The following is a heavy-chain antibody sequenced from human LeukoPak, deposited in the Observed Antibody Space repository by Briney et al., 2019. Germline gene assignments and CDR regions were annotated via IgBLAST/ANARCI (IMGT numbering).Heavy chain of an antibody. J-gene: IGHJ4*02. CDR1: GGTFSSYA. CDR3: ARDPLITGTTE. Sequence: SVKVSCKASGGTFSSYAISWVRQAPGQGLEWMGGIIPILGTANYAQKFQGRVTITADKSTSTAYMELSSLRSEDTAVYYCARDPLITGTTEWGQGTLVTVSS. V-gene: IGHV1-69*10. D-gene: IGHD1-20*01. CDR2: IIPILGTA.